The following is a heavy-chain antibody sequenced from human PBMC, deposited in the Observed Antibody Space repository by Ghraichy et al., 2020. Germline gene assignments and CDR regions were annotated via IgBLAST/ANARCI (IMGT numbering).Heavy chain of an antibody. CDR3: AKEPVGSKTRVYYYGMDV. CDR2: ISGSGGST. CDR1: GFTFSSYA. D-gene: IGHD1-26*01. Sequence: GGSLRLSCAASGFTFSSYAMSWVRQAPGKGLEWVSAISGSGGSTYYADSVKGRFTISRDNSKNTLYLQMNSLRAEDTAVYYCAKEPVGSKTRVYYYGMDVWGQGTTVTVSS. J-gene: IGHJ6*02. V-gene: IGHV3-23*01.